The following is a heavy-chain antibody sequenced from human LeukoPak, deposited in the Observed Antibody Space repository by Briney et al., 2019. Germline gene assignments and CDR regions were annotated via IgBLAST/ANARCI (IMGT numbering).Heavy chain of an antibody. Sequence: SKTLSLTCAVYGGSFSGYYWSWIRQPPGKGLEWIGEINHSGSTNYNPSLKSRVTISVDTSKNQFSLKLSSVTAADTAVYYCARDRGNWFDPWGQGTLVTVSS. V-gene: IGHV4-34*01. CDR2: INHSGST. CDR3: ARDRGNWFDP. CDR1: GGSFSGYY. J-gene: IGHJ5*02.